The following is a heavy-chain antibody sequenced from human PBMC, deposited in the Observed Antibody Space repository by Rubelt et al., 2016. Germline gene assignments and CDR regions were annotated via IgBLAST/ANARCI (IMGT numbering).Heavy chain of an antibody. CDR3: ARGNHRLAGSWFDP. J-gene: IGHJ5*02. D-gene: IGHD3-10*01. CDR2: INHSGST. V-gene: IGHV4-34*01. CDR1: GGSFSGYY. Sequence: QVQLQQWGAGLLKPSETLSLTCAVYGGSFSGYYWSWIRQPPGKGLEWIGEINHSGSTNYNPSLKCRCTISVDTSKNQFSLKLSSVTAADTAVYYCARGNHRLAGSWFDPWGQGTLVTVSS.